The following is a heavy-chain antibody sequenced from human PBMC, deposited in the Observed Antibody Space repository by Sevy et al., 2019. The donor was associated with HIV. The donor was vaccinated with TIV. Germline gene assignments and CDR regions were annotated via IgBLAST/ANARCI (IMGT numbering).Heavy chain of an antibody. V-gene: IGHV3-15*01. CDR1: GFTFSNAW. D-gene: IGHD3-10*01. CDR2: IRSNTDGGTT. J-gene: IGHJ4*02. CDR3: TTVGV. Sequence: GGSLRLSCAASGFTFSNAWMSWVRQAPGKGLEWVARIRSNTDGGTTEYTPTVKGRFTISRDDSKDTLDLQMNSLRIEDTAVYYCTTVGVWGQGTMVTVSS.